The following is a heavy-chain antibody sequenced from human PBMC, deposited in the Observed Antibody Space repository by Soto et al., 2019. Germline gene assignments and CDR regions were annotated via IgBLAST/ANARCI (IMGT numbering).Heavy chain of an antibody. Sequence: QVQLQESGPGLVKPSGTLSLTCAVSGGSISSSNWWSWVRQPPGKGLECIGEVYYSESTNYNPSLKIRVTISVDKSKNQVSLKLSSVTAAHTAVYYCARITGYSSSRPNFDYWVQGTLVTVSS. J-gene: IGHJ4*02. V-gene: IGHV4-4*02. CDR3: ARITGYSSSRPNFDY. D-gene: IGHD6-13*01. CDR1: GGSISSSNW. CDR2: VYYSEST.